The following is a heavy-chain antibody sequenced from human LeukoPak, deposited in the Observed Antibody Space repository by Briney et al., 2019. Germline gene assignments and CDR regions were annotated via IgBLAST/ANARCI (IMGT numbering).Heavy chain of an antibody. D-gene: IGHD2-2*01. CDR3: ARGLQYQLLKALGYYYMDV. J-gene: IGHJ6*03. V-gene: IGHV1-69*05. CDR2: VIPISGTA. Sequence: SVKVSCKASGGTFSSHAIAWARQAPGQGPEWMGGVIPISGTANYAQKFQGRVTITTDESTSTAYMELSSLTSDDTAVYYCARGLQYQLLKALGYYYMDVWGEGTTVTVSS. CDR1: GGTFSSHA.